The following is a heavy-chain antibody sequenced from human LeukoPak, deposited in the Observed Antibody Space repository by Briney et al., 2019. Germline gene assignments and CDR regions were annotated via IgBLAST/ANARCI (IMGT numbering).Heavy chain of an antibody. J-gene: IGHJ6*03. D-gene: IGHD2-2*01. Sequence: SETLSLTCTVSVGSISSYYWSWIRQPPGKGLEWIGYIYYSGSTNYNPSLKSRVTISVDTSRNQFSLKLSSVTAADTAVYYCARDHQGYCSSTSCPDSDYYYYYMDVWGKGTTVTVSS. CDR1: VGSISSYY. V-gene: IGHV4-59*01. CDR2: IYYSGST. CDR3: ARDHQGYCSSTSCPDSDYYYYYMDV.